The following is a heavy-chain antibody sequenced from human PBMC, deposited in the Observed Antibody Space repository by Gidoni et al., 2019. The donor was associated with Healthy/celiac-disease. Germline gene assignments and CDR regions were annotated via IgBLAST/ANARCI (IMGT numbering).Heavy chain of an antibody. Sequence: EVQLVESGGGLVKPGGSLSLSCAASGFTFSSYSMNWVRQAPGKGLEWVSYISSSSSTIYYADSVKGRFTISRDNAKNSLYLQMNSLRDEDTAVYYCARALEWLFPLPLLDYWGQGTLVTVSS. CDR2: ISSSSSTI. V-gene: IGHV3-48*02. CDR1: GFTFSSYS. D-gene: IGHD3-3*01. J-gene: IGHJ4*02. CDR3: ARALEWLFPLPLLDY.